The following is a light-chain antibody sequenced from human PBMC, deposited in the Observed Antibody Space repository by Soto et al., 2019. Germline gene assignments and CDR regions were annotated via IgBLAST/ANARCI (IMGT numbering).Light chain of an antibody. CDR2: EVS. CDR3: SSYSAITTVV. Sequence: QSVLTQPASVSGSPGQSITISCTGTTNDVGGYNYVSWYQQYPGKAPKLMIYEVSDRPSGVSNRFSGSKSGNTASLTISGLQAEDEADYYCSSYSAITTVVFGGGTKLTVL. J-gene: IGLJ2*01. CDR1: TNDVGGYNY. V-gene: IGLV2-14*01.